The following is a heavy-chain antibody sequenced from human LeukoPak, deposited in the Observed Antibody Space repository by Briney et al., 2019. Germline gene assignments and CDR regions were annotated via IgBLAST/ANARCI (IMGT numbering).Heavy chain of an antibody. Sequence: GGSLRLSCAASGFTFSNAWMSWVRQAPGKGLEWVGRIKSKTDGGTTDYAAPVKGRFSISREDSKNTLYLQMNSLKTEDTAVYYCSTVGSAHYGMDVWGQGTTVTVSS. V-gene: IGHV3-15*01. J-gene: IGHJ6*02. CDR2: IKSKTDGGTT. D-gene: IGHD3-10*01. CDR1: GFTFSNAW. CDR3: STVGSAHYGMDV.